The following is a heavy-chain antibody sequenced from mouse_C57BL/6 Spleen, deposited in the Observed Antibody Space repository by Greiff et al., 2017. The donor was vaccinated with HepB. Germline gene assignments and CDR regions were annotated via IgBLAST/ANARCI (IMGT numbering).Heavy chain of an antibody. V-gene: IGHV5-17*01. CDR3: ARRNYYGSSYYFDY. CDR2: ISSGSSTT. CDR1: GFTFSDYG. D-gene: IGHD1-1*01. Sequence: EVQVVESGGGLVKPGGSLKLSCAASGFTFSDYGMHWVRQAPEKGLEWVAYISSGSSTTYYADTVKGRFTISRDNAKNTLFLQMTSLTSEDAAVYYCARRNYYGSSYYFDYWGQGTTLTVSS. J-gene: IGHJ2*01.